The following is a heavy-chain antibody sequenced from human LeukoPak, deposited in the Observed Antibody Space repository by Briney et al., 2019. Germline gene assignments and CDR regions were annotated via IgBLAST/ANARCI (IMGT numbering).Heavy chain of an antibody. D-gene: IGHD6-13*01. CDR3: ARGRLEQQLFPRGKNYYYYMDV. J-gene: IGHJ6*03. CDR2: MYDSGST. Sequence: SETLSLTCTFSGYSISSSYYWGWIRQPPGKGLEWIGSMEWIGSMYDSGSTYYNPSLKSRVTISVDTSKNQFSLKLRSVTAADTAVYYCARGRLEQQLFPRGKNYYYYMDVWGKGTTVTVSS. V-gene: IGHV4-38-2*02. CDR1: GYSISSSYY.